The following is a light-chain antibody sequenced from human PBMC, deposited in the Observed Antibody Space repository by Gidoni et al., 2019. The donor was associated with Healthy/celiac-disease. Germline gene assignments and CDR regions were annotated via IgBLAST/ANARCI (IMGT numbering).Light chain of an antibody. J-gene: IGKJ4*01. V-gene: IGKV4-1*01. CDR1: RSVLYSSNNKNY. CDR2: WAS. CDR3: QQYFTTPLT. Sequence: DIVMTQSPDSLAVSLGERATINCKSSRSVLYSSNNKNYLAWYQQKPGQPPKLLIYWASTRESGVPDRFSGSGSGTDFTLTISSLQAEDVAVYYCQQYFTTPLTFXGXTKVEMK.